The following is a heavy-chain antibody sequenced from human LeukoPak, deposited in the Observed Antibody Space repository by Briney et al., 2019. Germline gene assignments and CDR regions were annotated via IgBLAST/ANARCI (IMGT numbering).Heavy chain of an antibody. J-gene: IGHJ3*02. CDR3: ARGGYHHGFDI. CDR2: INSDGSDT. D-gene: IGHD2-15*01. Sequence: GGSLRLSCAASGFTFNSYWFHWVRHAPGKGLVWVSRINSDGSDTIYADSVKGRFTISRDNVKSTVYLQMNSLKAEDTAVYYCARGGYHHGFDIWGQGTMVTVSS. CDR1: GFTFNSYW. V-gene: IGHV3-74*01.